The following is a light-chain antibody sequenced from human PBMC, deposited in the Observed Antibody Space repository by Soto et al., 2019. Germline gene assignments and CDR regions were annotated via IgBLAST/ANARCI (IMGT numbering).Light chain of an antibody. J-gene: IGKJ1*01. CDR1: QSISSW. CDR2: DAS. Sequence: DIQMTQSPSTLSASVGDRVTITCRASQSISSWLAWYQQKPGKAPKLLMYDASSLESGVPSRFRGSRSGTEFTLTISCLQPDDFATYYFQHYNSFPWTFGQGTKVEIK. V-gene: IGKV1-5*01. CDR3: QHYNSFPWT.